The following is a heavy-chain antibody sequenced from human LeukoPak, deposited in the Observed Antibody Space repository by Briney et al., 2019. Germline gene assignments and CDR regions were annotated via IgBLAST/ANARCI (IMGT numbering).Heavy chain of an antibody. Sequence: SETLSLTCTISGGSISSYYWSWIRQPPGKGPEWIGCIHPSGSAYYNPSLTSRVAISVDTSMNQFSLKLSSVTAADTAVCYCARGRDEHKAGYWGQGALVTVSS. CDR1: GGSISSYY. CDR3: ARGRDEHKAGY. V-gene: IGHV4-59*01. CDR2: IHPSGSA. D-gene: IGHD6-25*01. J-gene: IGHJ4*02.